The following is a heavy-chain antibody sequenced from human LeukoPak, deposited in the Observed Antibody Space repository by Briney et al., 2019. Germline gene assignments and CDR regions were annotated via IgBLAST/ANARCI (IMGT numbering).Heavy chain of an antibody. Sequence: ASVKVSCKVSGNTFTSYDINWVRQATGQGLEWMGWMNPNSGDTAYAQKFQGRVTMAKDNSISTAYMELSSLRSEDTAVYYCARDPPGSGYFDYWGQGTLVTVSS. CDR1: GNTFTSYD. CDR3: ARDPPGSGYFDY. J-gene: IGHJ4*02. CDR2: MNPNSGDT. V-gene: IGHV1-8*01. D-gene: IGHD3-10*01.